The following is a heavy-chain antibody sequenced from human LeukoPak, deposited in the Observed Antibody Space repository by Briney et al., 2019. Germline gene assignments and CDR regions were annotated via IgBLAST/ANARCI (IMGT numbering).Heavy chain of an antibody. CDR1: GFTFSSYA. CDR2: ISYDGSNK. V-gene: IGHV3-30-3*01. CDR3: ARAFWGSYRYDAFDI. D-gene: IGHD3-16*02. J-gene: IGHJ3*02. Sequence: PGGSLRLSCAASGFTFSSYAMHWVRQAPGKGLEWVAVISYDGSNKYYADSVKGRFTISRDNSKNTLYLQMNSLRAEDTAVYYCARAFWGSYRYDAFDIWGQGTMVTVSS.